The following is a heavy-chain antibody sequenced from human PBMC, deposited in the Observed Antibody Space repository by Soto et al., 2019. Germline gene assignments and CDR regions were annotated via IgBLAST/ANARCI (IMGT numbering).Heavy chain of an antibody. Sequence: SETLSLTCTVSGGSISSYYWSWIRQPPGKGLEWIGYIYYSGSTNYNPSLKSRVTISVDTSKNQFSLKLSSVTAADTAVYYCARGGDYYDSSGYYGAFDIWGQGTMVTVSS. D-gene: IGHD3-22*01. CDR2: IYYSGST. CDR3: ARGGDYYDSSGYYGAFDI. J-gene: IGHJ3*02. V-gene: IGHV4-59*01. CDR1: GGSISSYY.